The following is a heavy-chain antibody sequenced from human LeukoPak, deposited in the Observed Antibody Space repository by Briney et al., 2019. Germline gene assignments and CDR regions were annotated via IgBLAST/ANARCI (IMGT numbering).Heavy chain of an antibody. D-gene: IGHD1-26*01. J-gene: IGHJ6*03. Sequence: PGGSLRLSCAASGFTFSSYSMNWVRQAPGKGLEWVSYISSSSSTIYYADSVKGRFTISRDNAKDSLYLQTNSLRAEDTAVYYCARGIVGADGYYYYYMDVWGKGTTVTVSS. CDR1: GFTFSSYS. V-gene: IGHV3-48*01. CDR2: ISSSSSTI. CDR3: ARGIVGADGYYYYYMDV.